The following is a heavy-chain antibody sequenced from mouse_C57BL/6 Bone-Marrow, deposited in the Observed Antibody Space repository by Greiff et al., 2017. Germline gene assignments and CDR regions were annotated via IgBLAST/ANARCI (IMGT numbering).Heavy chain of an antibody. Sequence: QVQLQQPGAELVKPGASVKLSCKASGYTFTSYWMHWVKQRPGQGLEWIGMIHPNSGSTNYNEKFKSKATLTVDKSSSTAYMQLSSLTSEDSAVYYCAGHLYGYDVWFADWGQGTLVTVSA. J-gene: IGHJ3*01. D-gene: IGHD2-2*01. V-gene: IGHV1-64*01. CDR2: IHPNSGST. CDR1: GYTFTSYW. CDR3: AGHLYGYDVWFAD.